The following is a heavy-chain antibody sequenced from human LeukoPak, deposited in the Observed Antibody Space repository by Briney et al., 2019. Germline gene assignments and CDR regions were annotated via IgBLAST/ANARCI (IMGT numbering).Heavy chain of an antibody. D-gene: IGHD2-2*01. Sequence: PGGSLRLSCAASGFTFSDYYISWIRQAPGKGLEWISYTSSAGSSMYFADSVKGRFTISRDNAKNSLSLQMNSLRAEDTAVYYCARDGSRYCSSTSCSSGYYYYYMDVWGKGTTVTVSS. J-gene: IGHJ6*03. V-gene: IGHV3-11*04. CDR3: ARDGSRYCSSTSCSSGYYYYYMDV. CDR2: TSSAGSSM. CDR1: GFTFSDYY.